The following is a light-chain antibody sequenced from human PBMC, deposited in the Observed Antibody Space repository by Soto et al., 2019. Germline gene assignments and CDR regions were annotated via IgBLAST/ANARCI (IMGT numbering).Light chain of an antibody. V-gene: IGKV1-5*01. Sequence: DIQMTQSPSTLSASIGDRVIITCRASQSISNWLAWYQQRPGKAPKLLIYDASTLQTGVPSRFSGSGSGTHFTLTISSLQPDDFAIYYCQQYNNYSPTWTFGQGTKVEIK. CDR2: DAS. J-gene: IGKJ1*01. CDR1: QSISNW. CDR3: QQYNNYSPTWT.